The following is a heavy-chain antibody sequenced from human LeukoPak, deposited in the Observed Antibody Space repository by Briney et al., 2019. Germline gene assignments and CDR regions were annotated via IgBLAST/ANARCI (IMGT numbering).Heavy chain of an antibody. D-gene: IGHD3-22*01. J-gene: IGHJ4*02. CDR1: GYTFTGYY. CDR2: INPNSGGT. V-gene: IGHV1-2*02. CDR3: ARAYDSSGYEVDY. Sequence: ASVKVSCKASGYTFTGYYMHWVRQAPGQGLEWMGWINPNSGGTNYAQKFQGRVTMTRDTSISTAYMELSRLRSDDTAVYYCARAYDSSGYEVDYWGQGTLVTVSS.